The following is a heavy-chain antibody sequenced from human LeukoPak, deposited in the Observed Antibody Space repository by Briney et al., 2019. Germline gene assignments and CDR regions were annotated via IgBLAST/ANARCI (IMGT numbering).Heavy chain of an antibody. CDR2: INHSGST. D-gene: IGHD6-13*01. CDR1: GGSFSGYY. Sequence: PSETLSLTCAVYGGSFSGYYWSWIRQPPGKGLEWIGEINHSGSTNYNPSLKSRVTISVDTSKNQFSLKLSSVTAADTAVYYCARFRGGSSWSKVNWFDPWGQGTLVTVSS. J-gene: IGHJ5*02. CDR3: ARFRGGSSWSKVNWFDP. V-gene: IGHV4-34*01.